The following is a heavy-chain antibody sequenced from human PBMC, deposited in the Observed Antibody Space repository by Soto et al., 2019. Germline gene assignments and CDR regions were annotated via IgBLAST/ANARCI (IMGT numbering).Heavy chain of an antibody. CDR2: ISHDGRNT. D-gene: IGHD3-10*01. Sequence: QVQLVESGGGVVQPGRSLRLSCAASGFDFNAYGMHWVRQAPGKGLEWVTVISHDGRNTYYADSAKGRCTISRDNSKNTLYLQINTLRLEDTAVYYFAKALNIYVRGVPPADVCGKGTTVTVSS. CDR1: GFDFNAYG. V-gene: IGHV3-30*18. J-gene: IGHJ6*04. CDR3: AKALNIYVRGVPPADV.